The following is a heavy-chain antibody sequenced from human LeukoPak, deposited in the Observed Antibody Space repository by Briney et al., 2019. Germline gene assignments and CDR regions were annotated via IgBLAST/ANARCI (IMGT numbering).Heavy chain of an antibody. CDR3: AMRDRGYGLDI. CDR1: GFSLRAYD. J-gene: IGHJ3*02. V-gene: IGHV3-23*01. Sequence: GGSLRLSCAASGFSLRAYDLIWVRQAPGKGLDWVSIINGGGDIMMYEDSVKGRFTISRDNSKNTFYLQMNSLRVEDTALYYCAMRDRGYGLDIWGQGTMVTVSS. CDR2: INGGGDIM. D-gene: IGHD3-10*01.